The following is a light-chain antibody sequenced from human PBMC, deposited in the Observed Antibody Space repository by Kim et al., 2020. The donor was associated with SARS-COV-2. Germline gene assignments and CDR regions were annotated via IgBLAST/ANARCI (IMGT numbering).Light chain of an antibody. J-gene: IGKJ3*01. Sequence: PASIASSSSQTLLYSEGTLYLNWFHQRPGQSPLRLIYKVSNRDSGVPDRFSGSGSGTDFTLQISRVEAEDVGVYYCMQGTHWPFTFGPGTKVDIK. CDR1: QTLLYSEGTLY. V-gene: IGKV2-30*01. CDR3: MQGTHWPFT. CDR2: KVS.